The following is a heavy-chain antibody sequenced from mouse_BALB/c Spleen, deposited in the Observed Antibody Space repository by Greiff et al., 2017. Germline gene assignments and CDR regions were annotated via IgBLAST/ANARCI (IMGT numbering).Heavy chain of an antibody. CDR2: IYPSDSYT. V-gene: IGHV1-69*02. Sequence: VQLQQPGAELVRPGASVKLSCKASGYTFTSYWINWVKQRPGQGLEWIGNIYPSDSYTNYNQKFKDKATLTVDKSSSTAYMQLSSPTSEDSAVYYCTRSSPYFDYWGQGTTLTVSS. CDR1: GYTFTSYW. D-gene: IGHD6-1*01. J-gene: IGHJ2*01. CDR3: TRSSPYFDY.